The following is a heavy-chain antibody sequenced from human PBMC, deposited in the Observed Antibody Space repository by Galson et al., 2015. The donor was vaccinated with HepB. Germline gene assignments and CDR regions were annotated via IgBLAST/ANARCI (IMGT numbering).Heavy chain of an antibody. D-gene: IGHD6-13*01. Sequence: ETLSLTCTVSGGSISSYYWSWIRQPPGEGLEWIGYIYYSGSTNYNPSLKSRVTISVDTSKNQFSLKLSSVTAADTAVYYCASLWNPYSSSTFDYWGQGTLVTVSS. J-gene: IGHJ4*02. CDR2: IYYSGST. V-gene: IGHV4-59*01. CDR3: ASLWNPYSSSTFDY. CDR1: GGSISSYY.